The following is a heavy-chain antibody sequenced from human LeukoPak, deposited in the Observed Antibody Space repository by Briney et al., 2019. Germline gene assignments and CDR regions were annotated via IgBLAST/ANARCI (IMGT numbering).Heavy chain of an antibody. D-gene: IGHD3-10*01. CDR2: ISYDGSNK. CDR3: AHGSGSYYNYYYYGMDV. J-gene: IGHJ6*02. V-gene: IGHV3-30-3*01. CDR1: GFTFSSYA. Sequence: GRSLRLSCAASGFTFSSYAMHWVRQAPGKGLEWVAVISYDGSNKYYADSVKGRFTTSRDNSKNTLYLQMNSLRAEDTAVYYCAHGSGSYYNYYYYGMDVWGQGTTVTVSS.